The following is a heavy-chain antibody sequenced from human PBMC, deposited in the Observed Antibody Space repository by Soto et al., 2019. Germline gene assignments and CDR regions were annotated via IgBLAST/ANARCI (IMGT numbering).Heavy chain of an antibody. J-gene: IGHJ6*02. CDR1: GFTFSDYY. Sequence: QVLLVESGGGLVKPGGSLRLSCAASGFTFSDYYMSWVRQAPGKGLEWVSYISSSSTNTINYADSVKGRFTISRDNAKNSLYLQINSLRAEDTAVYYCARSSATPNGWWGFGLDVWGQGTSVIVSS. V-gene: IGHV3-11*01. D-gene: IGHD2-15*01. CDR2: ISSSSTNTI. CDR3: ARSSATPNGWWGFGLDV.